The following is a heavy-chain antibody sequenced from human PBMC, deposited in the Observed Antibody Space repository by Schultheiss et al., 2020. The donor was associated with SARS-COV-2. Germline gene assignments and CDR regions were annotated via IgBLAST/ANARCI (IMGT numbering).Heavy chain of an antibody. D-gene: IGHD6-6*01. CDR2: ISSSGSTI. CDR1: GFTFSSYW. V-gene: IGHV3-48*01. Sequence: GGSLRLSCAASGFTFSSYWMNWVRQAPGKGLEWVSYISSSGSTIYYADSVKGRFTISRDNSKNTLYLQMNSLRAEDTAVYYCACYSSSLLVRFDPWGQGTLVTVSS. CDR3: ACYSSSLLVRFDP. J-gene: IGHJ5*02.